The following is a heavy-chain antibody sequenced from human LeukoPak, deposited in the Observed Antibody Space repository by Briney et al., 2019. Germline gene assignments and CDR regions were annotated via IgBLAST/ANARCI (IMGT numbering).Heavy chain of an antibody. D-gene: IGHD2-2*01. CDR3: ARAQLGYCSSTSCPNPDYYYYYMDV. CDR2: IYYSGSSGST. Sequence: SETLSLTCTVSGGSISSYYWSWIRQPPGEGLEWIGYIYYSGSSGSTNYNPSLKSRVTISVDTSKNQFSLKLSSVTAADTAVYYCARAQLGYCSSTSCPNPDYYYYYMDVWGKGTTVTVSS. CDR1: GGSISSYY. J-gene: IGHJ6*03. V-gene: IGHV4-59*08.